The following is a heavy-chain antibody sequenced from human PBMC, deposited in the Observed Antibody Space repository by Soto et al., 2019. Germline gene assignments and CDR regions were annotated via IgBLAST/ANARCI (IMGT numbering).Heavy chain of an antibody. CDR3: ATVAATYYYYYYGMDV. V-gene: IGHV1-24*01. Sequence: ASVKVSCKVSGYTLTELSMHWVRQAPGKGLEWMGGFDPEDGETIYAQKFQGRVTMTEDTSTDTAYMELSSLRSEDTAVYYCATVAATYYYYYYGMDVWGQGTTVTVSS. CDR1: GYTLTELS. CDR2: FDPEDGET. D-gene: IGHD2-15*01. J-gene: IGHJ6*02.